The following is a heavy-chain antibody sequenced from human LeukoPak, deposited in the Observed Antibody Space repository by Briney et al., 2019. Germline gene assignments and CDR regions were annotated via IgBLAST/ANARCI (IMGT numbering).Heavy chain of an antibody. J-gene: IGHJ5*02. CDR2: IFYSGDT. CDR3: SRRGTTSSIGWFDP. D-gene: IGHD3-16*01. V-gene: IGHV4-39*01. Sequence: SETLSLTCSVSGASIRSSTHYWAWLRQAPGTGLEWVGSIFYSGDTYYNPSLRSRLTIAVDTSRNQFSLNLASVTASDTGTYFCSRRGTTSSIGWFDPWGQGSPVIVSS. CDR1: GASIRSSTHY.